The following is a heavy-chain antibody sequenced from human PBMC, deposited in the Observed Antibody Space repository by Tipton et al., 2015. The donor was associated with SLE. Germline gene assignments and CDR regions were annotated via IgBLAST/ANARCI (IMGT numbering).Heavy chain of an antibody. CDR2: IYYSWST. Sequence: TLSLTCTVSGGSISSISHYWGWFRQPPGKGLEWIGSIYYSWSTYYNPSLNSRSTISVDTSKNQFSLKLSSVTAADTAVYYCARPLSRVGPGGVDYWGQGTLVTVSS. J-gene: IGHJ4*02. V-gene: IGHV4-39*01. CDR1: GGSISSISHY. CDR3: ARPLSRVGPGGVDY. D-gene: IGHD1-26*01.